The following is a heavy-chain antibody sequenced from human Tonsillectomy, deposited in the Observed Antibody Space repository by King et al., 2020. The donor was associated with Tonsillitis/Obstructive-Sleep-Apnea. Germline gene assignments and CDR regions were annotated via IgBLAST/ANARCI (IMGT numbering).Heavy chain of an antibody. D-gene: IGHD1-26*01. Sequence: VQLQESGPGLVKPSETLSLTCTVSGGSISSYYWSWIRQPPGKGLEWIGYIYYSGSTNYNPSLKSRVTISVDTSKNQFSLKLSSVTAADTAVYYCARDVGGSYFLAPLGTGGMDVWGQGTTVTVSS. CDR2: IYYSGST. V-gene: IGHV4-59*01. J-gene: IGHJ6*02. CDR1: GGSISSYY. CDR3: ARDVGGSYFLAPLGTGGMDV.